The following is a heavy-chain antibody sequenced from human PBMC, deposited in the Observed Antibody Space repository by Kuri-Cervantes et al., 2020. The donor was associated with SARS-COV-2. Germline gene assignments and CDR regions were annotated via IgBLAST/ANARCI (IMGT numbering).Heavy chain of an antibody. CDR2: IDPSGSYT. J-gene: IGHJ4*02. V-gene: IGHV5-10-1*01. Sequence: GEALKISWKGSGYSFTSYWNSWVRQMPGKGLELRGSIDPSGSYTNYSPSFQGHVTISADKSISTAFLQWSSLKASDTAMYYCAGSGIPAAGTGPDYWGQGTLVTVSS. D-gene: IGHD6-13*01. CDR3: AGSGIPAAGTGPDY. CDR1: GYSFTSYW.